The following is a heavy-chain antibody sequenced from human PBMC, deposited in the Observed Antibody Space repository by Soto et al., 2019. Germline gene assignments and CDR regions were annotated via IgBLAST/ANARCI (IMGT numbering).Heavy chain of an antibody. CDR3: VRLSVVAPE. Sequence: QLVQSGAEVKKPGASVRVSCKTSGPTFIAYYIHWVRQAPGQGLEWMGWIDPKSGGTTYEQQFPGSVTMTRDTYINTAYMDLHRLTSDDTAVYYCVRLSVVAPEWGQGTLITVSS. J-gene: IGHJ4*02. CDR2: IDPKSGGT. CDR1: GPTFIAYY. V-gene: IGHV1-2*02. D-gene: IGHD2-15*01.